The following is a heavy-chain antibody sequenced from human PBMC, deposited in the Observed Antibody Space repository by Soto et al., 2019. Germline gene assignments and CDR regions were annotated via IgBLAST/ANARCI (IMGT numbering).Heavy chain of an antibody. CDR1: GFTFSSYA. V-gene: IGHV3-23*01. J-gene: IGHJ6*03. Sequence: EVQLLESGGGLVQPGGSLRLSCAASGFTFSSYAMSWVRQAPGKGLEWVSAISGSGGSTYYADSVKGRFTISRDNSMNTLYLQMNSLRAEDTAVYYCAKTPLRSPYYYMDVWGKGTTVTVSS. D-gene: IGHD3-3*01. CDR3: AKTPLRSPYYYMDV. CDR2: ISGSGGST.